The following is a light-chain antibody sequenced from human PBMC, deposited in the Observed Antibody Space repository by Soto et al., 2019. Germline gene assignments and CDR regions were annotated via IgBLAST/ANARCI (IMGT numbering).Light chain of an antibody. J-gene: IGLJ1*01. CDR1: SGDVGGYNY. CDR2: EVS. Sequence: QSVLTQPASVSGSPGQSITISCTGTSGDVGGYNYVSWYQQHPGKAPKLMIYEVSNRPSGVSNRFSGSKSGNTASLTISGLQAEDEADYYCSSYTSSSTSYVSGTGTKVTVL. CDR3: SSYTSSSTSYV. V-gene: IGLV2-14*01.